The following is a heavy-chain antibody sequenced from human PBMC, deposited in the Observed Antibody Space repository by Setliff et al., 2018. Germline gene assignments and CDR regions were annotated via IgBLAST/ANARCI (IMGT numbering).Heavy chain of an antibody. Sequence: GASVKVSCKASGYSFTSYGITWVRQAPGQGLEWMGWISPYNGDTRFQQKFRGRVTISADESTSTVYMDVSSLTSDDTAMYYCARGASLTVADRGSFAFWGQGTLVTVSS. D-gene: IGHD6-19*01. J-gene: IGHJ4*02. V-gene: IGHV1-18*04. CDR2: ISPYNGDT. CDR1: GYSFTSYG. CDR3: ARGASLTVADRGSFAF.